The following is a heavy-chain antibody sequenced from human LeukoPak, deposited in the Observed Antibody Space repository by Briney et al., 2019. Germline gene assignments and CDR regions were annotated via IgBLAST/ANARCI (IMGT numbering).Heavy chain of an antibody. CDR3: AREVDSYFDY. J-gene: IGHJ4*02. CDR2: INPKSGGT. CDR1: GYTFTGYY. D-gene: IGHD3/OR15-3a*01. V-gene: IGHV1-2*02. Sequence: ASVKVSCKASGYTFTGYYLHWARQAPGQGLEWMGWINPKSGGTNSVQKFQGRVTMTRDTSISTAYMELSRLRSDDTAVYYCAREVDSYFDYWGQGTLVTVSS.